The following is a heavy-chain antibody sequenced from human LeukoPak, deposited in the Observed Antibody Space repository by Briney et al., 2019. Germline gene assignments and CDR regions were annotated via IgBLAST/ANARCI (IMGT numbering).Heavy chain of an antibody. CDR1: GGSISSSSYY. J-gene: IGHJ2*01. Sequence: PSETLSLTCTVSGGSISSSSYYWGWIRQPPGKGLEWIGSIYYSGSTTYNPSLKSRITISVDTSKNQFSLKLASVTAADTAVYYCARDYNSVTHWFFDLWGRGTLVTVSP. D-gene: IGHD4-17*01. V-gene: IGHV4-39*07. CDR2: IYYSGST. CDR3: ARDYNSVTHWFFDL.